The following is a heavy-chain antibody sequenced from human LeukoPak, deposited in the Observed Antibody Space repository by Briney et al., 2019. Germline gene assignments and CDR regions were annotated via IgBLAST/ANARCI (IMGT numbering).Heavy chain of an antibody. Sequence: GASMKVSCKASGYTFTGYYMHWVRQAPGQGLEWMGWINPNSGGTNYAQTFQGRVTMTRDTSISTAYMELSRLRSDDTAVYYCARPVWGAVYAYWGQGTLVTVSS. CDR2: INPNSGGT. D-gene: IGHD6-6*01. CDR3: ARPVWGAVYAY. V-gene: IGHV1-2*02. CDR1: GYTFTGYY. J-gene: IGHJ4*02.